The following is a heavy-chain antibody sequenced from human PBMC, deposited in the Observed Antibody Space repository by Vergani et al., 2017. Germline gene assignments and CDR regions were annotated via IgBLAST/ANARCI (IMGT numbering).Heavy chain of an antibody. D-gene: IGHD1-26*01. CDR1: GFTFSSYA. CDR2: ISGSGGST. V-gene: IGHV3-23*01. J-gene: IGHJ4*02. CDR3: AKDPLVGRGGYYFDY. Sequence: EVQLLESGGGLVQPGGSLRLSCAASGFTFSSYAMSWVRQAPGKGLEWVSAISGSGGSTYYADSVKGRFTISSDNSKNTLYLQMNSLRAEDTAVYYCAKDPLVGRGGYYFDYWGQGTLVTVSS.